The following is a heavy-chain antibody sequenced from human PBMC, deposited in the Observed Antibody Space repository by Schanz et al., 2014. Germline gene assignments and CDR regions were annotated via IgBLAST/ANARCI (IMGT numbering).Heavy chain of an antibody. V-gene: IGHV1-18*01. D-gene: IGHD6-13*01. CDR2: ISAYNGNT. J-gene: IGHJ6*02. Sequence: QVQLVQSGAEVKKPGASVKVSCKASGYTFTSYGISWVRQAPGQGLEWMGWISAYNGNTNYAQKLQGRVTMTTATATSTAYMELRSLRSDDTAVYFCSRDNLVSSSWYNYYGMDVWGQGTTVTVSS. CDR3: SRDNLVSSSWYNYYGMDV. CDR1: GYTFTSYG.